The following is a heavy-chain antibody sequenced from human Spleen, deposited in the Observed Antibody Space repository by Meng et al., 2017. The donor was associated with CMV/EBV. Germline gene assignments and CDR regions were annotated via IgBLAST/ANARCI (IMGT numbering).Heavy chain of an antibody. Sequence: GGSLRLSCAASGFTFSSYGMTWVRQAPGKGLEWVSTMSVSGDSTYYGDSVKGRFIISRDNSKNTLYLQMNSLRAEDTAMYYCARQPIVVMVPSTIQAYYALDVWGQGTTVTVSS. CDR2: MSVSGDST. D-gene: IGHD2-2*02. CDR1: GFTFSSYG. J-gene: IGHJ6*01. CDR3: ARQPIVVMVPSTIQAYYALDV. V-gene: IGHV3-23*01.